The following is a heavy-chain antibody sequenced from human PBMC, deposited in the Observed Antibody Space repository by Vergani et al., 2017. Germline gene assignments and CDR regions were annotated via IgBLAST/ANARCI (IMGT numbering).Heavy chain of an antibody. CDR3: ASLRGIAARPGVYYYYMDV. CDR2: ITHRGST. D-gene: IGHD6-6*01. CDR1: GGSFSGYY. Sequence: QVQLQQWGAGLLKPSETLSLTCAVYGGSFSGYYWSWIRQPPGKGLEWIGEITHRGSTNYNPSLKSRVTISVDKSKNQFSLKLSSVTAADTAVYYCASLRGIAARPGVYYYYMDVWGKGTTVTVSS. V-gene: IGHV4-34*01. J-gene: IGHJ6*03.